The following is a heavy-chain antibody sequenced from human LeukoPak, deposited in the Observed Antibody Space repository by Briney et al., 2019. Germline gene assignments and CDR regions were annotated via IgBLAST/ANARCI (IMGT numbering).Heavy chain of an antibody. V-gene: IGHV4-59*01. D-gene: IGHD3-22*01. CDR1: GDSINPYY. CDR3: ARGTYYYDSSGYYSNDAFDI. CDR2: VYYSGST. Sequence: SETLSLTCTVSGDSINPYYWSWIRQPPGKGLEWIGCVYYSGSTNYNPSLKSRVTISVDTSKNHFSLKLTSVTAADTAVYYCARGTYYYDSSGYYSNDAFDIWGQGTMVTVSS. J-gene: IGHJ3*02.